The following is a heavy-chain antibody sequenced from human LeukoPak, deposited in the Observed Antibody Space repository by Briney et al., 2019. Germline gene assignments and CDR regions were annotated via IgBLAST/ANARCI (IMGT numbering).Heavy chain of an antibody. J-gene: IGHJ6*03. CDR1: GYSFTSYW. Sequence: GESLKISCKGSGYSFTSYWIGWVRQMPGKGLEWMGIIYPGDSDTRYSPSFQGQVTISADKSISTAYLQWSSLKASDTAMYYCARITDESPYYYYYMDVWGKGTTVTVSS. CDR2: IYPGDSDT. CDR3: ARITDESPYYYYYMDV. V-gene: IGHV5-51*01. D-gene: IGHD1-14*01.